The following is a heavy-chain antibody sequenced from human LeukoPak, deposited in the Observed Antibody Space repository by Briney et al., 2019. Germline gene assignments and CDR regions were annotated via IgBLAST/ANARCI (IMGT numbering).Heavy chain of an antibody. CDR1: GFTFSSYS. J-gene: IGHJ4*02. Sequence: PGGSLRLSCAASGFTFSSYSMNWVRQAPGKGLEWVSSISSSSSYIYYADSVKGRFTISRDNAKNSLYLQMNSLRAEDTAVYYCARDFDGDYSFDYWGQGTLVTVSS. CDR3: ARDFDGDYSFDY. D-gene: IGHD4-17*01. V-gene: IGHV3-21*01. CDR2: ISSSSSYI.